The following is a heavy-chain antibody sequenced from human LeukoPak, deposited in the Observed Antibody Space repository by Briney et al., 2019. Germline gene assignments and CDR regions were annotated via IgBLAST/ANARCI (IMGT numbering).Heavy chain of an antibody. CDR3: ARDLGASSSWGGYGMDV. CDR1: GGTFISYA. CDR2: IIPIFGTA. Sequence: RASVKVSCKASGGTFISYAISWVRQAPGQGLEWMGGIIPIFGTANYAQKFQGRVTITADESTSTAYMELSSLRSEDTAVYYCARDLGASSSWGGYGMDVWGQGTTVTVSS. V-gene: IGHV1-69*13. J-gene: IGHJ6*02. D-gene: IGHD6-13*01.